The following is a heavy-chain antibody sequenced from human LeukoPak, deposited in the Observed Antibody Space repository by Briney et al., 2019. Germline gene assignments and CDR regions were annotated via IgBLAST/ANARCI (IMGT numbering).Heavy chain of an antibody. D-gene: IGHD6-19*01. V-gene: IGHV1-18*01. CDR2: ISAYNGNT. J-gene: IGHJ4*02. Sequence: AASVKVSCKASGYTFTSYGISWVRQAPGQGLEWMGWISAYNGNTNYAQKLQGRVTMTTDTSTSTAYMELRSLRSDDTAVYYCARDQTQWLVDRFDYWGQGTLVTVSS. CDR3: ARDQTQWLVDRFDY. CDR1: GYTFTSYG.